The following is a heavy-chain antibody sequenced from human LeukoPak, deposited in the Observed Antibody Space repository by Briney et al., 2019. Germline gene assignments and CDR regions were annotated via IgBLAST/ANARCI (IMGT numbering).Heavy chain of an antibody. CDR1: GFTFSSYA. J-gene: IGHJ4*02. CDR2: ISYDGSNK. Sequence: GGSLKLSCAASGFTFSSYAMHWVRQAPGKGLEWVAVISYDGSNKYYADSVKGRFTISRDNSKNTLYLQMNSLRAEDTAVYYCARDTTSSGWYEYWGQGALVTVSS. CDR3: ARDTTSSGWYEY. D-gene: IGHD6-19*01. V-gene: IGHV3-30-3*01.